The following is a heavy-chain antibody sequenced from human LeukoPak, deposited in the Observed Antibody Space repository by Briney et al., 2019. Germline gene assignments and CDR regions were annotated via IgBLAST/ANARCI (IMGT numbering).Heavy chain of an antibody. V-gene: IGHV3-11*04. CDR2: ISSSGSAI. D-gene: IGHD4-17*01. CDR1: RFIISDYY. Sequence: GGSLRLSCAASRFIISDYYMTWIRQAPGKGLEWVSYISSSGSAIYYADSVKGRLTISRDNSKNTLYLQMNSLRAEDTAVYYCANFDYGDYATRFDYWGQGTLVTVSS. CDR3: ANFDYGDYATRFDY. J-gene: IGHJ4*02.